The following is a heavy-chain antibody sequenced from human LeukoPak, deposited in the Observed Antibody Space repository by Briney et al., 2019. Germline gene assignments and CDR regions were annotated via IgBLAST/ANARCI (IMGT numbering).Heavy chain of an antibody. V-gene: IGHV4-34*01. CDR2: INHSGST. J-gene: IGHJ4*02. CDR3: ARGVIAPGGNDFDY. D-gene: IGHD6-13*01. Sequence: SETLSLTYAVYGGSFSSYYWSWIRQPPGKGLEWIGEINHSGSTNYYPSLKSRVTMSVDTSKNQLSLKVISVTAADTAVYYCARGVIAPGGNDFDYWGQGTLVTVSS. CDR1: GGSFSSYY.